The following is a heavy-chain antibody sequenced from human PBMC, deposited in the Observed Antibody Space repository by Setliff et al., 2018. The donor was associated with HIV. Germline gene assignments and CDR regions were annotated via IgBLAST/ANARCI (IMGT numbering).Heavy chain of an antibody. CDR1: GFTFSSYW. CDR2: LNTDGSST. CDR3: ARGYYGSDLQNAMDV. Sequence: PGGSLRLSCAASGFTFSSYWMHWVRQAPGKGLVWVSRLNTDGSSTKYADSVKGRFAISRDHAKNTLYLQMDSLRGEDTAVYYCARGYYGSDLQNAMDVWGQGTTVTVSS. J-gene: IGHJ6*02. V-gene: IGHV3-74*03. D-gene: IGHD3-10*01.